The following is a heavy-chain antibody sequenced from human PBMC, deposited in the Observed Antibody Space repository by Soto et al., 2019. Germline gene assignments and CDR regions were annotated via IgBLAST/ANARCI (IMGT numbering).Heavy chain of an antibody. Sequence: QVQLVQSGAEVKRPGSSVKVSCRASGDTFSNFSVNWVRQAPGQGLEWMGGIIPLFRLADYAQKFQGRLTITADHSTSTTFMELSSLTSEDTAFYYCARGGTVTRGAPQVDWFDPWGQGTLVIVSS. CDR1: GDTFSNFS. CDR2: IIPLFRLA. V-gene: IGHV1-69*17. CDR3: ARGGTVTRGAPQVDWFDP. D-gene: IGHD3-10*01. J-gene: IGHJ5*02.